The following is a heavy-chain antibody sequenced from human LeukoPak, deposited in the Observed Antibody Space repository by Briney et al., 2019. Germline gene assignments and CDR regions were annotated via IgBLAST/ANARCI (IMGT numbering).Heavy chain of an antibody. Sequence: RASLRLSCAASGFTFSNYAMSCVRQAPGKGLEWVSAVSGRDDSTYYADSVKGRFTISRDNSKNTLYLQMNSLRAEDTAVYYCAKWGDYDILTAYYDSDYWGQGTLVTVSS. CDR3: AKWGDYDILTAYYDSDY. J-gene: IGHJ4*02. CDR1: GFTFSNYA. D-gene: IGHD3-9*01. V-gene: IGHV3-23*01. CDR2: VSGRDDST.